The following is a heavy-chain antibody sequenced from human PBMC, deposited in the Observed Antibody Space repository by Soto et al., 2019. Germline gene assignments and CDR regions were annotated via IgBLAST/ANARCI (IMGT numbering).Heavy chain of an antibody. CDR2: IIPIFGTA. Sequence: GASVKVSCKASGGTFSSYAISWVRQAPGQGLEWMGGIIPIFGTANYAQKFQGRVTITADKSTSTAYMELSSLRSEDTAVYYCARSGYCSSTSCPFYYYCGMDVWGQGTTVTVSS. CDR3: ARSGYCSSTSCPFYYYCGMDV. CDR1: GGTFSSYA. V-gene: IGHV1-69*06. D-gene: IGHD2-2*01. J-gene: IGHJ6*02.